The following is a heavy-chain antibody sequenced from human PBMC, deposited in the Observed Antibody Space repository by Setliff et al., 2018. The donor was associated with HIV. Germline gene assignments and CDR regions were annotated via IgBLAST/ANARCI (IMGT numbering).Heavy chain of an antibody. Sequence: HPGGSLRLSCAAAGFPFNNYAMSWVRQARGKGLGGVSDISGSGGTTYYADSVKGRFTISRDNSKNPLHLQMNILRTEDTAVYYCAKAIDKGSVRMDVWGKGTTVTVSS. CDR1: GFPFNNYA. V-gene: IGHV3-23*01. J-gene: IGHJ6*04. D-gene: IGHD1-1*01. CDR2: ISGSGGTT. CDR3: AKAIDKGSVRMDV.